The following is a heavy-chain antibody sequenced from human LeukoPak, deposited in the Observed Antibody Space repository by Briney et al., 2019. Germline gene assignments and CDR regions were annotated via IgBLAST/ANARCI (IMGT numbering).Heavy chain of an antibody. J-gene: IGHJ4*02. V-gene: IGHV3-66*01. CDR3: ARLEAMIVGEDFDY. CDR1: GFTFSSYA. Sequence: PGGSLRLSCAASGFTFSSYAMSWVRRTPGKGLEWVSLLSGGGRTYYADSVKGRFTISRDDSNNVLYLQMNNLRAEDTAVYYCARLEAMIVGEDFDYWGQGTLVTVSS. CDR2: LSGGGRT. D-gene: IGHD3-22*01.